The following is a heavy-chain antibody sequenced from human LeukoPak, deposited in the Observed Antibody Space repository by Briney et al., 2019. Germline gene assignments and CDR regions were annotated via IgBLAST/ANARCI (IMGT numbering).Heavy chain of an antibody. CDR1: GYTFTDYY. D-gene: IGHD3-22*01. V-gene: IGHV1-2*02. Sequence: ASVKVSCKASGYTFTDYYMHWVRQAPGRGLEWMGWINPNSGGTNSAQKFQGRVTMTRDTSISTGYMELSRLRSDDTAVYYCARGVSGYFYLFDCWGQGTLVTVSS. CDR3: ARGVSGYFYLFDC. CDR2: INPNSGGT. J-gene: IGHJ4*02.